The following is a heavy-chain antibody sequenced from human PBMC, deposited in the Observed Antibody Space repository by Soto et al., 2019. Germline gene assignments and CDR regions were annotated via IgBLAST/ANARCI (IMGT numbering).Heavy chain of an antibody. D-gene: IGHD5-18*01. Sequence: EVQLVESGGGLVQPGGSLRLSCAASGFTFSSYEMNWVRQAPGKGLEWVSYISSSGSTIYYADSVKGRFTISRDNAKNSRYLQMNILRAEDTAVYYCARVDTAMVTVRLYYYYGMDVWGQGTTFTVSS. J-gene: IGHJ6*02. CDR3: ARVDTAMVTVRLYYYYGMDV. CDR2: ISSSGSTI. CDR1: GFTFSSYE. V-gene: IGHV3-48*03.